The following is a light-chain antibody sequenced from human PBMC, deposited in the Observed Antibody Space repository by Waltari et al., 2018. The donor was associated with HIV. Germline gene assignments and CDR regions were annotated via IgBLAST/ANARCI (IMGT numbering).Light chain of an antibody. Sequence: DIQMTQSPSSLSASVGDRVTVSCRANQTISKFLNWYQHNPGKAPNLLISSASNLHGGVPSRFGGSGSGTDFALTISSLRPEDFAVYYCQQTNSAPWTFGQGTKIDIK. CDR3: QQTNSAPWT. J-gene: IGKJ1*01. V-gene: IGKV1-39*01. CDR2: SAS. CDR1: QTISKF.